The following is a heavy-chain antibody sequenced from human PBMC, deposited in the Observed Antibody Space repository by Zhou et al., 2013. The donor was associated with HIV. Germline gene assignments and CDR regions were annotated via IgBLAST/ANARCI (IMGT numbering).Heavy chain of an antibody. CDR3: AIKGTGDRGWFDP. CDR2: IIPMFGRA. D-gene: IGHD7-27*01. CDR1: GGTFSNYD. J-gene: IGHJ5*02. V-gene: IGHV1-69*05. Sequence: QVQLVQSGAEVKKPGSSVKVSCKASGGTFSNYDISWVRQAPGQGLEWMGGIIPMFGRANYAQKLQGRVTITTDESTSTAYMELSSLRSEDTAVYYCAIKGTGDRGWFDPWGQGTLVTVSS.